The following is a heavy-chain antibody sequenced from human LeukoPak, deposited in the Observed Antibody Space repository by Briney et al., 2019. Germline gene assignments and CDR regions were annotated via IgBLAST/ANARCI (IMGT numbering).Heavy chain of an antibody. V-gene: IGHV1-69*13. CDR3: ARSLGYCTRTTCSDTEEGY. Sequence: ASVKVSCKASGGTFSSYAISWVRQAPGQGLGWMGGIIPIFGTANYAQKFQGRVTITADESTSTAYMELSSLRSEDTAVYYCARSLGYCTRTTCSDTEEGYWGQGTLVTVSS. CDR2: IIPIFGTA. D-gene: IGHD2-2*01. J-gene: IGHJ4*02. CDR1: GGTFSSYA.